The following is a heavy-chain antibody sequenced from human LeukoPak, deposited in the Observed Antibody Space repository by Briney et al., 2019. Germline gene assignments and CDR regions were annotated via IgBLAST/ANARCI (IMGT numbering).Heavy chain of an antibody. Sequence: PGGSLRLSGAPSGFTFTSYAMRWVRQAPGHGLEWVSAISGSGGSTYYADSVKDRFTISRDNSKSTLYLQMNSLRAEDTGVYYCAKPRPSYSSSWYDHWGQGTLVTVS. CDR1: GFTFTSYA. CDR3: AKPRPSYSSSWYDH. CDR2: ISGSGGST. D-gene: IGHD6-13*01. J-gene: IGHJ5*02. V-gene: IGHV3-23*01.